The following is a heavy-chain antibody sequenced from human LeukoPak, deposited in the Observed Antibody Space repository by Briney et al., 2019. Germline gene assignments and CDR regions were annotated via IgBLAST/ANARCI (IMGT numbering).Heavy chain of an antibody. Sequence: SETLSLTCTVSGGSISSYYWSWIRQPAGKGLEWIGRIYTSGSTNYNPSLKSRVTMSVDTSKNQFSLKLSSVTAADTAVYYCANGIVGAPDYYMDVWGKGTTVTVSS. D-gene: IGHD1-26*01. J-gene: IGHJ6*03. CDR1: GGSISSYY. CDR2: IYTSGST. CDR3: ANGIVGAPDYYMDV. V-gene: IGHV4-4*07.